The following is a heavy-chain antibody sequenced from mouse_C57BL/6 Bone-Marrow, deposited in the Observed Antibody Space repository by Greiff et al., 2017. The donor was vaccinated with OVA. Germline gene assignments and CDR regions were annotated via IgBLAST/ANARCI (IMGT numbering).Heavy chain of an antibody. CDR2: ISSGSSTI. Sequence: EVQLVESGGGLVKPGGSLKLSCAASGFTFSDYGMHWVRQAPEKGLEWVAYISSGSSTIYYADTVKGRFTISRDNAKNTLFLQMTSLRSEDTAMYYCAKGLVTTRGNYAMDYWGQGTSVTVSS. CDR3: AKGLVTTRGNYAMDY. V-gene: IGHV5-17*01. CDR1: GFTFSDYG. J-gene: IGHJ4*01. D-gene: IGHD2-2*01.